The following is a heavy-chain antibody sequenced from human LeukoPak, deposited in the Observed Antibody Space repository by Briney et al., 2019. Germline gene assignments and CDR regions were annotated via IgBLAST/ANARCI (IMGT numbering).Heavy chain of an antibody. J-gene: IGHJ4*02. V-gene: IGHV3-21*03. CDR2: ISSSSSYI. Sequence: PGGSLRLSCAASGFTFSSYSMNWVRQAPGKGLEWVSSISSSSSYIYYEESVKGRFTISRDNAKNSLYLQMNSLRAEDTAVYYCAGGYCSGGSCYSIYWGQGTLVTVSS. D-gene: IGHD2-15*01. CDR1: GFTFSSYS. CDR3: AGGYCSGGSCYSIY.